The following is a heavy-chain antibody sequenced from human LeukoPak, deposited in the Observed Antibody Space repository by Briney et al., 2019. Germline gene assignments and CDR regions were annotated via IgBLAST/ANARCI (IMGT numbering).Heavy chain of an antibody. V-gene: IGHV4-4*09. Sequence: PSETLSLTCTVSGGSISSYYWSWIRQPPGKGLEWIGYIYTSGSTNYNPSLKSRVTISVDTSKNQFSLKLSSVTAADTAVYYCARHRIAGGGAAFDIWGQGTMVTVSS. CDR1: GGSISSYY. CDR2: IYTSGST. J-gene: IGHJ3*02. D-gene: IGHD1-26*01. CDR3: ARHRIAGGGAAFDI.